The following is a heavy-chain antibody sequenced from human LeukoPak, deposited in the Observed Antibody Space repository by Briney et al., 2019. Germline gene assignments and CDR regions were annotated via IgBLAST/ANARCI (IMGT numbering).Heavy chain of an antibody. V-gene: IGHV3-48*04. CDR2: ISSSGSTI. D-gene: IGHD6-13*01. CDR1: GFTFSGYR. J-gene: IGHJ4*02. Sequence: QAGGSLRLSCAASGFTFSGYRMNWVRQAPGKGLEWVSSISSSGSTIYYADSVKGRFTISRDNAKNSLYLQMNSLRAEDTAVYYCARAGIAAAASDWGQGTLVTVSS. CDR3: ARAGIAAAASD.